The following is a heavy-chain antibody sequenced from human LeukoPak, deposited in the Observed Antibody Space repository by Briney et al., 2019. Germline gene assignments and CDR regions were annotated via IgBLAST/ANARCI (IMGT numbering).Heavy chain of an antibody. D-gene: IGHD2-2*01. V-gene: IGHV4-34*01. Sequence: SETLSLTCAVYGGSFSGYYWSWIRQPPGKGLEWIGEINHRGSTNYNPSLKSRVTISVDTSKNQFSLKLSSVTAADTAVYYCARPGVVPAASYAFDIWGQGTMVTVSS. J-gene: IGHJ3*02. CDR2: INHRGST. CDR1: GGSFSGYY. CDR3: ARPGVVPAASYAFDI.